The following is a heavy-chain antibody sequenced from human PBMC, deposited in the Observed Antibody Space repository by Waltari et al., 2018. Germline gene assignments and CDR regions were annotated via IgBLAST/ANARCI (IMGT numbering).Heavy chain of an antibody. CDR3: AKWTVDPGDWFDT. V-gene: IGHV3-23*03. CDR1: GFTFSSYA. Sequence: EVQLLESGGGLVQPGGSLRLSCAASGFTFSSYAMSWVRQAPGKGLEWVSVIYSGGSTYYADSVKGRFTISRDNSKNTLYLQMNSLRAEDTAVYYCAKWTVDPGDWFDTWGQGTLVTVSS. J-gene: IGHJ5*02. D-gene: IGHD7-27*01. CDR2: IYSGGST.